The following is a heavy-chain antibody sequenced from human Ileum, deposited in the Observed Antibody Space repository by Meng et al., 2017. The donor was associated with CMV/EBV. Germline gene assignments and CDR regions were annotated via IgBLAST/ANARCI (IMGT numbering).Heavy chain of an antibody. CDR2: TYYRYKWHN. CDR3: SRGRDGYNDC. CDR1: GDSVSSSSVS. J-gene: IGHJ4*02. V-gene: IGHV6-1*01. Sequence: SQTLSPTRAISGDSVSSSSVSWNWFRQSPSRGLEWLGRTYYRYKWHNEYALSVKSRLKISWDTSKNEFSLQLSSVTPEDTAVYYCSRGRDGYNDCWGQGTPVTVSS. D-gene: IGHD5-24*01.